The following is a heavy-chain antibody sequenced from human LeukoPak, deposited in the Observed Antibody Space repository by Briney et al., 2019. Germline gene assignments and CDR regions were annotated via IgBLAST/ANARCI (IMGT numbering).Heavy chain of an antibody. Sequence: GGSLRLSCAASAFRFSSYWMSWVRQAPGKGLEWVANINPDGTGEYYVDSVKGRFTISRDNAKNSLYLQMNSLRAEDTAVYYCARWHYSNGGWGLDYWGQGTLVTVSS. CDR1: AFRFSSYW. J-gene: IGHJ4*02. CDR3: ARWHYSNGGWGLDY. D-gene: IGHD4-11*01. V-gene: IGHV3-7*05. CDR2: INPDGTGE.